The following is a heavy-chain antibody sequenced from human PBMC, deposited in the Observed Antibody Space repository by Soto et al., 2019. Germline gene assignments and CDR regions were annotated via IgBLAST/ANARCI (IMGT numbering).Heavy chain of an antibody. CDR1: GGSISSGGYY. J-gene: IGHJ4*02. Sequence: QVQLQESGPGLVKPSQTLSLTCTVSGGSISSGGYYWSWIRQHPGKSLEWIGNIYYSWSTYYNPSLESRVTISVDTSKNQFSLKLSSVTAADTAVYYCARFLGYCSSTSCGLDYWGQGTLVTVSS. CDR2: IYYSWST. V-gene: IGHV4-31*03. CDR3: ARFLGYCSSTSCGLDY. D-gene: IGHD2-2*01.